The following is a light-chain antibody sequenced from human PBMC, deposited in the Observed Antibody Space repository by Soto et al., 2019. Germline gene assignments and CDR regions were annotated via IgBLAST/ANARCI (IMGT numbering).Light chain of an antibody. Sequence: QSALTQPASVSASPGQSITISCTGTSSNVGTYDLVSWYQHHPDKAPKLIIYEGTKRPSGISSRFSGSKSGNTASLTVSGRLCEYDAGYYCCSFAVGAALVLGGGTKLTVL. V-gene: IGLV2-23*01. CDR1: SSNVGTYDL. CDR3: CSFAVGAALV. CDR2: EGT. J-gene: IGLJ2*01.